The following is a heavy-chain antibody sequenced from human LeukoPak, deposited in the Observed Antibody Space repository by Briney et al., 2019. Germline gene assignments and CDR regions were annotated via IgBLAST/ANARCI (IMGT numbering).Heavy chain of an antibody. V-gene: IGHV3-7*01. CDR2: IKEDESQE. D-gene: IGHD7-27*01. J-gene: IGHJ6*02. CDR1: GFTFSDSW. CDR3: ATYKNWVAGDV. Sequence: GGSLRLSCAASGFTFSDSWMSWVRQAPGKGPEWVANIKEDESQEHYADSVKGRFTVSRDNAKNSLFLQMNSLRVEDTAVYYCATYKNWVAGDVWGQGTTVSVSS.